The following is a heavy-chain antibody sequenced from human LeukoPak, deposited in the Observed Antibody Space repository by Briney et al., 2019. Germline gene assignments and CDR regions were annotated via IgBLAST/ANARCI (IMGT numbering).Heavy chain of an antibody. V-gene: IGHV4-59*11. Sequence: PSETLSLTCSVSGSSIGRHYLTWIRQPPGKGLEWFGYTHFSGSSNYNPSIKSRATTSLDRAKNQISLTLATVSAADTAVYFCARAKAAGSYDFWGQGTLVTVSS. J-gene: IGHJ4*02. D-gene: IGHD6-13*01. CDR1: GSSIGRHY. CDR2: THFSGSS. CDR3: ARAKAAGSYDF.